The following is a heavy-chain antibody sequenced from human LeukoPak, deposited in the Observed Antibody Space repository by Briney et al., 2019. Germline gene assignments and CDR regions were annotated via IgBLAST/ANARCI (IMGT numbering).Heavy chain of an antibody. CDR2: FDPEDDET. V-gene: IGHV1-24*01. D-gene: IGHD4-17*01. J-gene: IGHJ4*02. CDR1: GYSLNELS. CDR3: ARVGVQDPYGDRRLDY. Sequence: GASVKVSCKVSGYSLNELSMHWVRQAPGKGLEWMGSFDPEDDETIYAQMFQGRVTITADKSTSTAYMELSSLRSEDTAVYYCARVGVQDPYGDRRLDYWGQGTLVTVSS.